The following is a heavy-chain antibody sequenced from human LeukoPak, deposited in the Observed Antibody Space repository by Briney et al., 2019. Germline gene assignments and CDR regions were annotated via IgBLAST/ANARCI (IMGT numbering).Heavy chain of an antibody. Sequence: ASVKVSCKASGYTFTSYDINWVRQATGQGLEWMGWMNPNSGNTGYAQKFQGRVTITRNTSISTAYMELSSLRSEDTAVYYCARGYDFWSGYSYYYYYMYVWGKGTTVTVSS. D-gene: IGHD3-3*01. CDR2: MNPNSGNT. CDR1: GYTFTSYD. V-gene: IGHV1-8*03. J-gene: IGHJ6*03. CDR3: ARGYDFWSGYSYYYYYMYV.